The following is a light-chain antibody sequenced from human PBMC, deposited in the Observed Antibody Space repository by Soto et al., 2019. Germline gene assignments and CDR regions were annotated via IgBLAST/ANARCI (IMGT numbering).Light chain of an antibody. J-gene: IGLJ3*02. CDR3: ATWDDRLNGVV. Sequence: QSVLTQPPSASGTPGQRVTVSCSGSSSNIGRHGVNWYQQLPGAAPKLLIYSYNQRPSGVPDRFSGSTSGTSVSLTINGLQSEDEADYYCATWDDRLNGVVFGGGTKLTVL. CDR2: SYN. V-gene: IGLV1-44*01. CDR1: SSNIGRHG.